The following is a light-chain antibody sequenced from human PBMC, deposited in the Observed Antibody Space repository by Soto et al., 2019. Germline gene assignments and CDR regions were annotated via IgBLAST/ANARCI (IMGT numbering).Light chain of an antibody. Sequence: EIVLTQSPGTLSLSPGERVTISCRASQSVSSTYLACYQQKPGQAPRLLIYGASSRAPGIPDRFSGSGSGTDFTLTISRREPEDFAVYYCQQFGSSPLYTFGQGTKLEIK. CDR3: QQFGSSPLYT. J-gene: IGKJ2*01. CDR1: QSVSSTY. CDR2: GAS. V-gene: IGKV3-20*01.